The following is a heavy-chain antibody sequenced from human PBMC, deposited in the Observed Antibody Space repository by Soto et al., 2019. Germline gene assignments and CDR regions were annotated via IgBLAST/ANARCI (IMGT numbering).Heavy chain of an antibody. D-gene: IGHD2-21*01. J-gene: IGHJ5*02. CDR1: GGSIKTNNC. CDR3: ARADSALIAKGFDL. V-gene: IGHV4-4*02. CDR2: IYHSGSA. Sequence: SETLSLTCGVSGGSIKTNNCWTWVRQAPGKGLEWIGEIYHSGSAIYNPSLNNRLTISIDKSKKQFSMTLTSVTAADTALYFCARADSALIAKGFDLWGQGTQVTVSS.